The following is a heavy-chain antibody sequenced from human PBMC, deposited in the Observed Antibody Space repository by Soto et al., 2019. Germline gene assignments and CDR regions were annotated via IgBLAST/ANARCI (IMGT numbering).Heavy chain of an antibody. J-gene: IGHJ6*02. V-gene: IGHV1-46*01. Sequence: ASVKVSCKASGYIFSSHCIYWVRQAPGQGLQRMGIINPGGGRTAYVQKFQGRVTLTRDMSTSTVYMELTSLTYDDTAVYYCARDVSGPGATYVMDVWGQGTTVTVSS. CDR3: ARDVSGPGATYVMDV. CDR2: INPGGGRT. D-gene: IGHD2-2*01. CDR1: GYIFSSHC.